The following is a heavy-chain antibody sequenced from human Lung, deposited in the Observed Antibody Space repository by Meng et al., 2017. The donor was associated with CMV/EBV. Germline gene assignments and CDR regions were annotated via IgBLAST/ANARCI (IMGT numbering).Heavy chain of an antibody. CDR1: GFSLRARGVG. D-gene: IGHD4-17*01. Sequence: VKGSGPTRWHPTQTIRLTCTFYGFSLRARGVGVGWIRQPPGKALEWLALIYWDDDKRYSPSLKNRLTITKDTSKNQVVLTLTNIDPVDTATYYCAHRHRLRDFDYWGQGTLVTVSS. J-gene: IGHJ4*02. CDR3: AHRHRLRDFDY. V-gene: IGHV2-5*02. CDR2: IYWDDDK.